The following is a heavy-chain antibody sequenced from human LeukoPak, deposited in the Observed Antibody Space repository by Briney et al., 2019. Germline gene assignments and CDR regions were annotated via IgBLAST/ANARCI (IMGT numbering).Heavy chain of an antibody. CDR2: INHSGST. J-gene: IGHJ4*02. D-gene: IGHD3-22*01. CDR3: ARHGDSSGYYYVDPQYYFDY. V-gene: IGHV4-34*01. CDR1: GGSFSGYY. Sequence: KPSETLSLTCAVYGGSFSGYYWSWIRQPPGKGLEWIGEINHSGSTNYNPSLKSRVTISVDTSKNQFSLKLSSVTAADTAVYYCARHGDSSGYYYVDPQYYFDYWGQGTLVTVSS.